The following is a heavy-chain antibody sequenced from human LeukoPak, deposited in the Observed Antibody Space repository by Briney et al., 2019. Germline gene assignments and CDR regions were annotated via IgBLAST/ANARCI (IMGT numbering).Heavy chain of an antibody. Sequence: PGGSLRLSCADSGFTFSKYIMKWVRQAPGKGLEWVSSITNSSSYIYYADSVKGRFTSSRDNAKHSLYLQMNSLRADDTAVYYCARSYDGSGFSDWGQGTLVSVSS. CDR3: ARSYDGSGFSD. D-gene: IGHD3-3*01. CDR1: GFTFSKYI. J-gene: IGHJ4*02. V-gene: IGHV3-21*01. CDR2: ITNSSSYI.